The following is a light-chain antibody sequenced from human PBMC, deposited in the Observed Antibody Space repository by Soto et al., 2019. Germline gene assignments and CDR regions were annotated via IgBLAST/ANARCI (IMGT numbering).Light chain of an antibody. V-gene: IGLV2-14*01. J-gene: IGLJ2*01. CDR3: SSYTSSSTLDVV. CDR2: DVS. CDR1: SSDVGGYNY. Sequence: QSVLTQPASVSGSPGQSITISCTGTSSDVGGYNYVSCYQQHPGKAPKLMIYDVSNRPSGVSNRFSGSKSGNTASLTISGLQAEEEADYYCSSYTSSSTLDVVFGGGTQLTV.